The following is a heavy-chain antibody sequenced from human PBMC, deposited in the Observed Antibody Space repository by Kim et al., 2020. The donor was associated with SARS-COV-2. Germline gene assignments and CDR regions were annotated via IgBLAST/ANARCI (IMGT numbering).Heavy chain of an antibody. V-gene: IGHV3-30*18. CDR1: GFTFSSYG. Sequence: GGSLRLSCAASGFTFSSYGMHWVRQAPGKGLEWVAVISYDGSNKYYADSVKGRFTISRDNSKNTLYLQMNSLRAGDTAVYYCAKGGGYDGMDVWGQGTTVTVSS. D-gene: IGHD1-26*01. CDR3: AKGGGYDGMDV. J-gene: IGHJ6*02. CDR2: ISYDGSNK.